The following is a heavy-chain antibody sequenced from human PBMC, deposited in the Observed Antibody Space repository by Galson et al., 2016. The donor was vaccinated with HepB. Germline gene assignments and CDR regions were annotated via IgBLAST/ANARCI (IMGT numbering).Heavy chain of an antibody. Sequence: SLRLSCATSGFTFGDYAMSWFRQAPGKGLEWVGLIRTKADGGTTEYAASVRGRFTILRDDSKSIASLQMNSLKTEDTAVYYCSRTALRRWRWSSSFYFDYWGQGTLVTVSS. D-gene: IGHD6-6*01. J-gene: IGHJ4*02. CDR3: SRTALRRWRWSSSFYFDY. CDR2: IRTKADGGTT. V-gene: IGHV3-49*03. CDR1: GFTFGDYA.